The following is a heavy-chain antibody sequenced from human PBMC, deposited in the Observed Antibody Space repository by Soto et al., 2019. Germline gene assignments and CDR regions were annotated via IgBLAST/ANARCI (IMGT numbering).Heavy chain of an antibody. CDR2: IYYRGST. CDR3: ARRYGSAVEI. V-gene: IGHV4-59*01. CDR1: GGSLSSYY. D-gene: IGHD3-10*01. Sequence: QVQLQESGPGLVKPSETLSLTCTVSGGSLSSYYWSWIRQPPGKGLEWIGYIYYRGSTNYNPSLKSRVTISLDASKNQFSLKLTSVTAADTAVYYCARRYGSAVEIWGQGTMVTVSS. J-gene: IGHJ3*02.